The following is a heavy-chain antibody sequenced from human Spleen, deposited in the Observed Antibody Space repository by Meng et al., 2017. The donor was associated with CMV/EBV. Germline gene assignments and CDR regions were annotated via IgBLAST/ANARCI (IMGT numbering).Heavy chain of an antibody. CDR2: INPNSGGT. J-gene: IGHJ4*02. CDR1: GYTFTGYY. V-gene: IGHV1-2*02. Sequence: ASVKVSCKASGYTFTGYYMHWVRQAPGQGLEWMGWINPNSGGTNYAQKFQGRVTMTRDTSISTAYMELSRLRSEDTAVYYCARAPLPLLEWLPNFDYWGQGTLVTVSS. CDR3: ARAPLPLLEWLPNFDY. D-gene: IGHD3-3*01.